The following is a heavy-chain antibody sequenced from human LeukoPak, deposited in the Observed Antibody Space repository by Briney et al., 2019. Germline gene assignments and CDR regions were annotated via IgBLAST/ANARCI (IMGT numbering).Heavy chain of an antibody. V-gene: IGHV3-74*01. D-gene: IGHD3-10*01. J-gene: IGHJ5*02. CDR2: INSDGSST. CDR1: GFTVSSYY. Sequence: GGSLRLSCAASGFTVSSYYMSWVRQAPGKGLVWVSRINSDGSSTSYADSVKGRFTISRDNAKNTLYLQMNSLRAEDTAVYYCASSFYLSSKTRFDPWGQGTLVTVSS. CDR3: ASSFYLSSKTRFDP.